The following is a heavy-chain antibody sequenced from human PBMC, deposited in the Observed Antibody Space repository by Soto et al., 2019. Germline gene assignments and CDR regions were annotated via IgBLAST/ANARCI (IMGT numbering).Heavy chain of an antibody. J-gene: IGHJ6*03. Sequence: SETLSLTCTVSGGSISSYYWSWFRQPPGKGLEWIGYIYYSGSTNYNPSLKSRVTISVDTSKNQFSLKLSSVTAADTAVYYCARDRSGTTQLDYYYYYMDVWGKGTTVTVS. CDR2: IYYSGST. V-gene: IGHV4-59*13. D-gene: IGHD1-1*01. CDR1: GGSISSYY. CDR3: ARDRSGTTQLDYYYYYMDV.